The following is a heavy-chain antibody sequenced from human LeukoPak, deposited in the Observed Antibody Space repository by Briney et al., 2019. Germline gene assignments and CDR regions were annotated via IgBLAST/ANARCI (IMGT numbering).Heavy chain of an antibody. D-gene: IGHD2-21*02. J-gene: IGHJ3*02. Sequence: ASVKVSCKASGYTLTSHGISWVRQAPGQGLEWVGSISTYNGNRNYAQKLQGRLTMTADTSTNTAYMELRSLRSDDTAVYYCAGDGVVVAALPGSNAFDIWGQGTMVTVSS. V-gene: IGHV1-18*01. CDR2: ISTYNGNR. CDR1: GYTLTSHG. CDR3: AGDGVVVAALPGSNAFDI.